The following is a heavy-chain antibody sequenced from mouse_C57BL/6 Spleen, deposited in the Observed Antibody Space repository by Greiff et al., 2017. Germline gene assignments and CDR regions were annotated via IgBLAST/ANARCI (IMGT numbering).Heavy chain of an antibody. CDR1: GYTFTSYW. V-gene: IGHV1-52*01. CDR2: IYPSDSNT. J-gene: IGHJ4*01. CDR3: ARCGYAAPYYDAMDY. D-gene: IGHD2-2*01. Sequence: QVQLQQSGAELVRPGSSVKLSCKASGYTFTSYWMHWVKQRPIHGLEWIGNIYPSDSNTNYNQKFKDKATLTVDKSSSTAYMQLSSLTSEDSAVYYCARCGYAAPYYDAMDYWGQGTSVTVSS.